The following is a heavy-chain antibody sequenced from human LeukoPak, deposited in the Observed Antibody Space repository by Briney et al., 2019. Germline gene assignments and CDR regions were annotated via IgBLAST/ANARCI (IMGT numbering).Heavy chain of an antibody. V-gene: IGHV3-48*01. D-gene: IGHD1-26*01. J-gene: IGHJ4*02. Sequence: GGSRRLSCAASEFAFSTYNMNWVRQAPGKGLEWVSYISTGSSTTYYADSVKGRFTISRDNVENSLYLQMNSLRGEDTAVYYCSTGGSQYEGFESWGQGTLVTVSS. CDR1: EFAFSTYN. CDR2: ISTGSSTT. CDR3: STGGSQYEGFES.